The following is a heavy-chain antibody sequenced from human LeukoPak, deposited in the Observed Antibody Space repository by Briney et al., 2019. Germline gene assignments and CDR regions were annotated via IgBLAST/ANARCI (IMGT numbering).Heavy chain of an antibody. Sequence: SETLSLTCTVSNGPMTSDSYYWAWVRPPPGKGLEWIGSIFYSGKTYYSTSLKSRVTVSRDTSKKNFSLRLSSVTAADTAVYYCARLWIVATWFDAWGQAALVTVSS. V-gene: IGHV4-39*02. CDR1: NGPMTSDSYY. CDR3: ARLWIVATWFDA. J-gene: IGHJ5*02. CDR2: IFYSGKT. D-gene: IGHD2-2*03.